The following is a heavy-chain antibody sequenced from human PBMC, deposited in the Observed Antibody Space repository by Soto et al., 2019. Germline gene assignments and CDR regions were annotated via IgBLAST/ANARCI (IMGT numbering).Heavy chain of an antibody. CDR1: GGSISSYY. J-gene: IGHJ4*02. CDR2: IYYSGST. Sequence: PSETLSLTCTVSGGSISSYYLSWIRQPPGKGLEWIGYIYYSGSTNYNPSLKSRVTISVDTSKNQFSLKLSSVTAADTAVYYCAAIAVAGTWRAYYFDYWGQGAPVTVS. V-gene: IGHV4-59*01. D-gene: IGHD6-19*01. CDR3: AAIAVAGTWRAYYFDY.